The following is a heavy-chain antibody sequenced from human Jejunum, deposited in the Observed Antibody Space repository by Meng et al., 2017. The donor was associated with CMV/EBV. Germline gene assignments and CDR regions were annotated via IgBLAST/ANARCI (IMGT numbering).Heavy chain of an antibody. CDR2: FYTSGST. V-gene: IGHV4-4*07. CDR1: GDSISSYY. D-gene: IGHD4-17*01. CDR3: ARVGGAQHGDFDF. Sequence: QGQLQESGPGLVKPSETLSLPCTVSGDSISSYYWSWIRQPAGKGLEWIGRFYTSGSTNYIPSLKSRVTMSVDTSKNQFSLKLSSVTAADTAVYYCARVGGAQHGDFDFWGQGTLVTVSS. J-gene: IGHJ4*02.